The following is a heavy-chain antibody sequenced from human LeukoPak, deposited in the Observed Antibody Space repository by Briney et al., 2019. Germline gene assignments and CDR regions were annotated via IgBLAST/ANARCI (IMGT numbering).Heavy chain of an antibody. CDR2: IYYSGST. Sequence: ASETLSLTCAVSGGSISSNSYYWGWIRQPPGKGLEWIGSIYYSGSTYYNPSLKSRVTISVDTSKNQFSLKLSSVTAADTAVYYCARHYRNRDTAMVTSPYYYYYMDVWGKGTTVTISS. CDR1: GGSISSNSYY. D-gene: IGHD5-18*01. CDR3: ARHYRNRDTAMVTSPYYYYYMDV. V-gene: IGHV4-39*01. J-gene: IGHJ6*03.